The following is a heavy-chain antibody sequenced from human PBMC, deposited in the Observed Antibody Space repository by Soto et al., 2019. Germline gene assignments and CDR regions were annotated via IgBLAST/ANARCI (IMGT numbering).Heavy chain of an antibody. J-gene: IGHJ6*03. CDR3: AREEMVVAATPDKYYYYYMDV. Sequence: SVKVSCKASGGTFSSYTISWVRQAPGQGLEWMGRIIPILGIANYAQKFQGRVTITADKSTSTAYMELSSLRSEDTAVYYCAREEMVVAATPDKYYYYYMDVWGKGTTVTVSS. CDR1: GGTFSSYT. D-gene: IGHD2-15*01. V-gene: IGHV1-69*04. CDR2: IIPILGIA.